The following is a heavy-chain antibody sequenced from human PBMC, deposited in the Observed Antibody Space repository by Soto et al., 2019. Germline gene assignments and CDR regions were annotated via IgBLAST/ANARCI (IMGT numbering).Heavy chain of an antibody. J-gene: IGHJ4*02. CDR3: AKAGVWSGSYDY. D-gene: IGHD3-3*01. Sequence: GGSLRLSCAASGFTFISYAMSWVRQAPGKGLEWVSAISGSGGSTYYADSVKGRFTIYRDNSKNTLYLQMNSLRAEDTAVYYCAKAGVWSGSYDYWGQGTLVTVSA. CDR1: GFTFISYA. CDR2: ISGSGGST. V-gene: IGHV3-23*01.